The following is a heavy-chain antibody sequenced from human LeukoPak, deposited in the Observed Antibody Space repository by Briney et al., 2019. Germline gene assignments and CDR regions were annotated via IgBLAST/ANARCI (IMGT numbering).Heavy chain of an antibody. Sequence: ASVKVSCKASGGTFSSYAISWVRQAPGQGLEWMGRIIPILGIANYAQKFQGRVTITADKSTSTAYMELSSLRSEDTAVYYCARGAPQGDILTGSDAFDIWGQGTMVTVSS. J-gene: IGHJ3*02. CDR2: IIPILGIA. CDR3: ARGAPQGDILTGSDAFDI. D-gene: IGHD3-9*01. V-gene: IGHV1-69*04. CDR1: GGTFSSYA.